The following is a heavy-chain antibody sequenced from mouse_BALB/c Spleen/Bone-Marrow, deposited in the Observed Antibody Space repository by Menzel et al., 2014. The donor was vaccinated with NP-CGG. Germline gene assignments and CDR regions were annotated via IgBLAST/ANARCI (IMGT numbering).Heavy chain of an antibody. D-gene: IGHD4-1*01. CDR1: GFNIKDTY. Sequence: VQLQQSGAELVKPGASVKLFCTSSGFNIKDTYMPWVKPRPEQGLEWIGRIDPANGNTKYAPKFQGKATITADTSSNTAYPQLSSLTSEDTAVYYCARWEYYAMDYWGQGTSVTVSS. CDR2: IDPANGNT. J-gene: IGHJ4*01. CDR3: ARWEYYAMDY. V-gene: IGHV14-3*02.